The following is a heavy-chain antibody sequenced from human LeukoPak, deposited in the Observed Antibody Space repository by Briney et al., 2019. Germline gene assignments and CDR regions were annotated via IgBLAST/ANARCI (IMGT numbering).Heavy chain of an antibody. D-gene: IGHD2-8*01. V-gene: IGHV4-30-4*08. CDR2: IYYSGST. Sequence: PSQTLSLTCTVSGGSTSSGDYYWSWIRQPPGKGLEWIGYIYYSGSTYYNPSLKSRVTISVDTSKNQFSLKLSSVTAADTAVYYCARVGFCTNGVCYMYYYYMDVWGKGTTVTVSS. CDR3: ARVGFCTNGVCYMYYYYMDV. J-gene: IGHJ6*03. CDR1: GGSTSSGDYY.